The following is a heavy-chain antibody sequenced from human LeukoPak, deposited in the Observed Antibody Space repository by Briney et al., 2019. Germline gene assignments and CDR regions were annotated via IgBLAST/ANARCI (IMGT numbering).Heavy chain of an antibody. J-gene: IGHJ4*02. CDR3: ARPYDSSGYYPPYFDY. V-gene: IGHV1-46*01. D-gene: IGHD3-22*01. CDR2: INPSGGST. CDR1: GYTFTSYY. Sequence: GASVKVSCKASGYTFTSYYMHWVRQAPGQGLEWMGLINPSGGSTSYAQKFQGRVTMTRDMSTSTVYMELSSLRSEDTAVYYCARPYDSSGYYPPYFDYWGQGTLVTVSS.